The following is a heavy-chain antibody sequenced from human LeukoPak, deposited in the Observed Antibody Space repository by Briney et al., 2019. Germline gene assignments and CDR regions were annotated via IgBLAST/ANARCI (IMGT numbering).Heavy chain of an antibody. CDR1: PGSISTYY. D-gene: IGHD2-21*01. Sequence: SETLCLTCTVSPGSISTYYWSWIRQPPGKGLEWIGYIHYSGSTNYNPSLKGRVTISIDTSKNQFSLKLSSVTAADTAVYYCAKIFQGYFFDYWGQGTLVSVSS. V-gene: IGHV4-59*01. CDR2: IHYSGST. J-gene: IGHJ4*02. CDR3: AKIFQGYFFDY.